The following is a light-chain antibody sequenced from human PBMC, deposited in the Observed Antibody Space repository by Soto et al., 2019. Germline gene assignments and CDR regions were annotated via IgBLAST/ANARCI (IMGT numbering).Light chain of an antibody. CDR3: QQYNSDART. CDR1: QSISSW. V-gene: IGKV1-5*03. Sequence: DIQMTQSPSTLSASVGDIVTITCRASQSISSWLAWYKQKPGKAPKLLIYKASSLESGVPSRFSGSGSGTEFTLTISSLQPDDFATYCCQQYNSDARTVGQGTKVEIK. J-gene: IGKJ1*01. CDR2: KAS.